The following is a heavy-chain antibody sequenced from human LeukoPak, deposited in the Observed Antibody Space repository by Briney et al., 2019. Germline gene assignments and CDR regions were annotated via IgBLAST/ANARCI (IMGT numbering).Heavy chain of an antibody. CDR1: GYSFSTYG. V-gene: IGHV1-18*04. CDR3: ARSPGRYSGYNWYFDY. J-gene: IGHJ4*02. D-gene: IGHD5-12*01. CDR2: VSPSNGNT. Sequence: RWASVKVSCKPSGYSFSTYGIHWLRQAPGQGLEWGGWVSPSNGNTHYAQRVQGRVSMTADTPTGTASMELRSLRSDDTAVYYCARSPGRYSGYNWYFDYWGQGTLVTVSS.